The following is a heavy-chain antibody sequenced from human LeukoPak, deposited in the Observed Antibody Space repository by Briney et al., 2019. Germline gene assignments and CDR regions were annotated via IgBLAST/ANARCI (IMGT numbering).Heavy chain of an antibody. V-gene: IGHV3-66*01. CDR2: IYVDGNT. J-gene: IGHJ5*02. CDR3: ARAHSESGSYPNP. Sequence: GGSLRLSCAASGFNVNNNYRSWGRQAPGEGLEWVSVIYVDGNTYYRDSVKGRFSISRDNSKTTLYLQMNSLRAEDTAVYYCARAHSESGSYPNPWGQGTLVTVSS. D-gene: IGHD3-10*01. CDR1: GFNVNNNY.